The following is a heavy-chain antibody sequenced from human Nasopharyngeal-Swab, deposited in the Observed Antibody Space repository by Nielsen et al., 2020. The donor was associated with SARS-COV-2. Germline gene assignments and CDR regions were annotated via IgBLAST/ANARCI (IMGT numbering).Heavy chain of an antibody. J-gene: IGHJ4*02. D-gene: IGHD5/OR15-5a*01. Sequence: SETLSLTCTVSGGSISSGDYYWSWIRQPPGKGLEWIGYIYYSGSTYYNPSLKSRVTISVDTSKNQFSLKLSSVTAADTAVYYCARTLGLSTGFDYWGQGTLVTVSS. V-gene: IGHV4-30-4*02. CDR3: ARTLGLSTGFDY. CDR2: IYYSGST. CDR1: GGSISSGDYY.